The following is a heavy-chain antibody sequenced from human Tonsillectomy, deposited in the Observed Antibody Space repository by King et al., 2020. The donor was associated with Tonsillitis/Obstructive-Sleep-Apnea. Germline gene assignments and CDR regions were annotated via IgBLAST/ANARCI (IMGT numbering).Heavy chain of an antibody. CDR1: GFTVDNAW. J-gene: IGHJ4*02. V-gene: IGHV3-15*01. CDR3: TTDRWLEGFDY. D-gene: IGHD5-12*01. Sequence: VQLVESGGGLVRPGGSLRLSCAASGFTVDNAWMSWVRQAPGKGLEWIGRIKSITDGGTSEYAAPVKDTVSISRDDSKNTLYLQMNSPKTEDTAVYYCTTDRWLEGFDYWGQGTLVTVSS. CDR2: IKSITDGGTS.